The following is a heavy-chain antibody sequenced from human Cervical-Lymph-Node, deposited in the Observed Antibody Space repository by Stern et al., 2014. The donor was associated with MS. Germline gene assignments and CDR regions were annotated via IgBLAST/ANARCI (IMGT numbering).Heavy chain of an antibody. CDR1: GLTFSLYN. CDR3: AIPGGSSGWSAFYFDQ. CDR2: ISGSGSYI. J-gene: IGHJ4*02. V-gene: IGHV3-21*01. Sequence: EVQLVESGGGLVKPGGSLRLSCTASGLTFSLYNINWVRQAPGKGPEWVSSISGSGSYIYYAESVKGRFTISRDNAKNSLYLQMNSLRAEDTAVYYCAIPGGSSGWSAFYFDQWGQGTLVTVSS. D-gene: IGHD6-19*01.